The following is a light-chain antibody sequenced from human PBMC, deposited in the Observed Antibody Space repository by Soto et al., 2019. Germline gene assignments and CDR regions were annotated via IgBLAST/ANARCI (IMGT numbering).Light chain of an antibody. V-gene: IGKV3-15*01. CDR2: GAS. CDR1: QRVYSN. Sequence: EVVLTQSPGTLSLSPGDSSTLSCRASQRVYSNLAWYPPRPGQAHRLLIYGASTRATGVPARFSGRGSGTEFTLTISSLQSEDLAVYDCQQYTNWPPNTFGQGTRLEIK. CDR3: QQYTNWPPNT. J-gene: IGKJ5*01.